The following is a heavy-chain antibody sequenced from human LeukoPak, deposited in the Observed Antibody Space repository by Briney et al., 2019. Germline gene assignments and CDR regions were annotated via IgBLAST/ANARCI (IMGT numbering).Heavy chain of an antibody. Sequence: SETLSLTCTVSGGSISSYYWSWIRQPPGKGLEWTGYIYYSGSTNYNPSLKSRVTISVDTSRTQFSLKLSSVTAADTAVYYCARHGYSSLYYWGQGTLVTVSS. V-gene: IGHV4-59*08. D-gene: IGHD5-18*01. CDR1: GGSISSYY. CDR3: ARHGYSSLYY. CDR2: IYYSGST. J-gene: IGHJ4*02.